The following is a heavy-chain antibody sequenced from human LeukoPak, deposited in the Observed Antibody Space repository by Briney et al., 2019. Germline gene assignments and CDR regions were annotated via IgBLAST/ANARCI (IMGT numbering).Heavy chain of an antibody. Sequence: SETLSLTCTVSGGSITSGSSYWSWLRQPAGKGLEGFGRTYTSGTTNSNPSLKSRVTISVDTSKNQFSLKLSSVTAADTAVYYCARPSPYGGDYAFDIWGQGTMVTVSS. D-gene: IGHD3-10*01. J-gene: IGHJ3*02. CDR1: GGSITSGSSY. V-gene: IGHV4-61*02. CDR3: ARPSPYGGDYAFDI. CDR2: TYTSGTT.